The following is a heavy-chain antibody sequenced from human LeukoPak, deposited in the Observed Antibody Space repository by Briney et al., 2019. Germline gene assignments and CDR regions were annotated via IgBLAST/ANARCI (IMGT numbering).Heavy chain of an antibody. CDR1: GGSFSGYY. V-gene: IGHV4-34*01. D-gene: IGHD2-15*01. CDR3: ARGPSRYCSGGSCYHNWFDP. CDR2: INHSGST. J-gene: IGHJ5*02. Sequence: PSETLSLTCAVYGGSFSGYYWSWIRQPPGKGLEWIGEINHSGSTHYNPSLKSRVTISVDTSKNQFSLKLSSVTAADTAVYYCARGPSRYCSGGSCYHNWFDPWGQGTLVAVSS.